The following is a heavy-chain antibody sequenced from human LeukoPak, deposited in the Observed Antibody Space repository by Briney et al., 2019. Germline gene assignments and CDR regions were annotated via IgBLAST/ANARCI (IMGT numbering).Heavy chain of an antibody. CDR1: GFTFSSYG. J-gene: IGHJ4*02. D-gene: IGHD1-1*01. CDR2: ISYDGSNK. V-gene: IGHV3-30*03. Sequence: GGSLRLSCAASGFTFSSYGMHWVRQAPGKGLEWVAVISYDGSNKYYVDSVKGRFTISRDNAKNSLFLQMNSLTAEDTAVYYCARELDNSQDLDYWGQGTLVTVSS. CDR3: ARELDNSQDLDY.